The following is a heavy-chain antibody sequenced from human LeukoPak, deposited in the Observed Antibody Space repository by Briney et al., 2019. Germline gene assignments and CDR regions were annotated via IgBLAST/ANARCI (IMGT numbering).Heavy chain of an antibody. Sequence: SETLSLTCTVSGGSISSDYWNWIRQPPGKGLEWIGYMYYTGSTNYNSSLKSRVTISLDTSKKQFSLMLSSVTAADTAVYYCARTNVANSFDIWGQGTMVTVSS. D-gene: IGHD1-1*01. CDR2: MYYTGST. J-gene: IGHJ3*02. CDR3: ARTNVANSFDI. CDR1: GGSISSDY. V-gene: IGHV4-59*01.